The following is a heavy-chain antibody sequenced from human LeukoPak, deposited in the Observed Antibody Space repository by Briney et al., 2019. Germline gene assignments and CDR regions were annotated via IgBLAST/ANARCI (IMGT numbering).Heavy chain of an antibody. J-gene: IGHJ4*02. V-gene: IGHV1-69*13. CDR3: ARDRGYSGYDRHVNFDY. D-gene: IGHD5-12*01. Sequence: SVKVSCKASGGTFSSYAISWVRQAPGQGLEWMGGIIPIFGTANYAQKFQGRVTITADESTSTAYMELSSLRSEDTAVYYCARDRGYSGYDRHVNFDYWGQGTLVTVSS. CDR2: IIPIFGTA. CDR1: GGTFSSYA.